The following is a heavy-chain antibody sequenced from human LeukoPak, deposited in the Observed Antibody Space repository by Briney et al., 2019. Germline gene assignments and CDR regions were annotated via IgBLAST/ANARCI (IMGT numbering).Heavy chain of an antibody. D-gene: IGHD1-26*01. CDR1: GFTFGDYA. CDR3: TRGLVGVDYYYYYYYMDV. CDR2: IRSKAYGGTT. Sequence: GGSLRLSCTASGFTFGDYAMSWVRQAPGKGLEWVGFIRSKAYGGTTAYAASVKGRFTISRDDSKSIAYLQMNSLKTEDTAVYYCTRGLVGVDYYYYYYYMDVWGKGTTVTVSS. J-gene: IGHJ6*03. V-gene: IGHV3-49*04.